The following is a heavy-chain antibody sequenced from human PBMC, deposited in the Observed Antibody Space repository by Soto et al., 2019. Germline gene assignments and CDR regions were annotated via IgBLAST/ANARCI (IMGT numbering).Heavy chain of an antibody. Sequence: PSETPAITCSFSDAALNIGNYYWSWIRQVRGKGLEWIGHIYVTGAVDYNPSLRDRITISQDTSERQFSLKLRLVTAADTAVYYCARLRIATNNYKWFDPWGQGTLVTVSS. V-gene: IGHV4-31*03. D-gene: IGHD2-21*01. CDR1: DAALNIGNYY. CDR2: IYVTGAV. J-gene: IGHJ5*02. CDR3: ARLRIATNNYKWFDP.